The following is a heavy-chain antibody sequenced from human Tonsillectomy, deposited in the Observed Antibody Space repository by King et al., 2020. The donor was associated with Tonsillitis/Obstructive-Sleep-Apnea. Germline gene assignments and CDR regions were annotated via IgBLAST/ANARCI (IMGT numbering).Heavy chain of an antibody. D-gene: IGHD2/OR15-2a*01. V-gene: IGHV4-34*01. Sequence: VQLQQWGAGLLKPSETLSLICAVYGGSFSGHYWHGIRQPPGKGLEGIGEINHYGGTNYNPSLKSQVTISIHTSKNKFSLKLTSVTAADTAVYYCARDVTVTTFRGDYLDYWGQGTLVTVSS. CDR3: ARDVTVTTFRGDYLDY. CDR1: GGSFSGHY. CDR2: INHYGGT. J-gene: IGHJ4*02.